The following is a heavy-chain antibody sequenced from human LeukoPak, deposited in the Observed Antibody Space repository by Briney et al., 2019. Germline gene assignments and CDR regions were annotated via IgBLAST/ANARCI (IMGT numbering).Heavy chain of an antibody. D-gene: IGHD6-19*01. J-gene: IGHJ4*02. CDR2: ICGSGGNT. V-gene: IGHV3-23*01. Sequence: LSGGSLRPSCAASGFTFSTYAMRWVRQTPGKGLEWVSGICGSGGNTYHADSVKGRFTISRDNSKNTLYLQMKSLRDEDTAVYYCARLAWLDRNFDYWGQGTLLTVSS. CDR3: ARLAWLDRNFDY. CDR1: GFTFSTYA.